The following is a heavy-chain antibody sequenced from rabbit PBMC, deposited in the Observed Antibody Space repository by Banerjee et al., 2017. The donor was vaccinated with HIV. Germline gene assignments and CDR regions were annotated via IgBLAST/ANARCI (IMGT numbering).Heavy chain of an antibody. CDR1: GFDISKYG. J-gene: IGHJ4*01. D-gene: IGHD4-1*01. CDR3: ARDMGVAAGYYFNL. CDR2: IDPIFGIS. Sequence: QEQLVESGGGLVQPGGSLTLTCTVSGFDISKYGVTWVRQAPGKGLEWIGYIDPIFGISYYATWVNGRFTISSHDAQNTLYLQLNSLTAADTATYFCARDMGVAAGYYFNLWGQGTLVTVS. V-gene: IGHV1S47*01.